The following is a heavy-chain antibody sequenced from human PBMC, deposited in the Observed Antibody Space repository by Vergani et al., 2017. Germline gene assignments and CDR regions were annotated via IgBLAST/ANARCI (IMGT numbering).Heavy chain of an antibody. CDR3: ARLRLVPYSFDF. D-gene: IGHD2-2*01. Sequence: EVQLVQAGTEVKKPGESLKISCKTSGYIFTNDWIGWLHQMPGRGLEWMGMFYPGDSDTRYSPSFQGQVTISADKSISTAYLHWTSLKASDTAVYYCARLRLVPYSFDFWGQGTMVTVSS. CDR2: FYPGDSDT. CDR1: GYIFTNDW. J-gene: IGHJ3*01. V-gene: IGHV5-51*07.